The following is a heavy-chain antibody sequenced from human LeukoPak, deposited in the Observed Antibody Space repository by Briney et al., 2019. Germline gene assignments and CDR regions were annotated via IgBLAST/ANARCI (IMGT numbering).Heavy chain of an antibody. CDR3: AKAYSSSWYRAAFDI. D-gene: IGHD6-13*01. CDR1: GFTFSSYW. CDR2: ISWNSGSI. V-gene: IGHV3-9*03. J-gene: IGHJ3*02. Sequence: PGGSLRLSCAASGFTFSSYWMHWVRQAPGKGLEWVSGISWNSGSIGYADSVKGRFTISRDNAKNSLYLQMNSLRAEDMALYYCAKAYSSSWYRAAFDIWGQGTMVTVSS.